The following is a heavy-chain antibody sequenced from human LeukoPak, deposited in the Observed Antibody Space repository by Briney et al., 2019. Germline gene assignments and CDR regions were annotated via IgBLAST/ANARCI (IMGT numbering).Heavy chain of an antibody. D-gene: IGHD3-16*01. CDR1: GGSISGYY. CDR2: IHYSGTT. CDR3: ARLKGEASVTERFDY. Sequence: PSETLSLTCTVSGGSISGYYWTWIRQPPGKGLGWLGYIHYSGTTSHNPSLKSRVSISVDTSKNQFSLKVSSVTAADTAVYYCARLKGEASVTERFDYWGQGTLVTVSS. V-gene: IGHV4-59*08. J-gene: IGHJ4*02.